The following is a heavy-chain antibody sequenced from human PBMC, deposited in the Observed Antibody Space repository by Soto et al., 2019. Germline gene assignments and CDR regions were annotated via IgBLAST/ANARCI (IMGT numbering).Heavy chain of an antibody. D-gene: IGHD4-4*01. CDR2: IYHSGST. V-gene: IGHV4-4*02. Sequence: PSETLSLTCAVSSGSIGSSNWWSGVRQPPGKGLEWIGEIYHSGSTNYNPSLKSRVTISVDKSKNQFSLKLSSVTAADTAVYYCARAVTVSKTLYYFDYWGQGTLVTVSS. CDR1: SGSIGSSNW. CDR3: ARAVTVSKTLYYFDY. J-gene: IGHJ4*02.